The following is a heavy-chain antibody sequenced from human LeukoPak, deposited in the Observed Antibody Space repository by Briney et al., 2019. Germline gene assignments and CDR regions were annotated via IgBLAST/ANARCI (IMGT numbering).Heavy chain of an antibody. J-gene: IGHJ4*02. Sequence: GASVKVSCKASGYTFTSYDINWVRQATGQGLEWMGWMNPNSGNTGYAQKFQGRVTMTRNTSISTAYMKLSSLRSEDTAVYYCARGPHRYCSGGSCVIDYWGQGTLVTVSS. CDR3: ARGPHRYCSGGSCVIDY. CDR2: MNPNSGNT. D-gene: IGHD2-15*01. V-gene: IGHV1-8*01. CDR1: GYTFTSYD.